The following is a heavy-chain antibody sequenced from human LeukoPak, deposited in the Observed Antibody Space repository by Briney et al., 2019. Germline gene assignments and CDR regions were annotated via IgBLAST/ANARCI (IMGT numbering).Heavy chain of an antibody. V-gene: IGHV4-59*11. J-gene: IGHJ6*03. CDR3: ARTTEGGYAYDYFYHYYMDV. CDR2: ITNSGTT. CDR1: GESISSHY. Sequence: SETLSLTCNVSGESISSHYWSWTRQSPGKGLEWIGYITNSGTTKFNPSLKSRVTISRDTSKNQISLRLSSVTAADTAVYYCARTTEGGYAYDYFYHYYMDVWGKGTTVTISS. D-gene: IGHD5-18*01.